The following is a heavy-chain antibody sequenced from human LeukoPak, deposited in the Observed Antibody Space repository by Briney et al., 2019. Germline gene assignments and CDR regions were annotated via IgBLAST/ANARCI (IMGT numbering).Heavy chain of an antibody. Sequence: SETLSRSCIVSGGSISSYYWSWIRQPPGKGLEWIGYIYYSGSTNYNPSLKSRVTISVDTSKNQFSLKLSSVTAADTAVYYCARVLGDYGDYGVDYWGQGTLVTVSS. CDR3: ARVLGDYGDYGVDY. V-gene: IGHV4-59*01. J-gene: IGHJ4*02. CDR1: GGSISSYY. CDR2: IYYSGST. D-gene: IGHD4-17*01.